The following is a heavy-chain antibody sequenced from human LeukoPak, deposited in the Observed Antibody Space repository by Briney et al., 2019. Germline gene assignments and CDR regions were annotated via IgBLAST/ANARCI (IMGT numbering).Heavy chain of an antibody. D-gene: IGHD3-22*01. CDR2: ISGSGGST. V-gene: IGHV3-23*01. J-gene: IGHJ4*02. CDR1: GFTFSSYW. CDR3: AKLNHYYDSSGYYYEDY. Sequence: GGSLRLSCAASGFTFSSYWMSWVRQAPGKGLEWVSAISGSGGSTYYADSVKGRFTISRDNSKNTLYLQMNSLRAEDTAVYYCAKLNHYYDSSGYYYEDYWGQGTLVTVSS.